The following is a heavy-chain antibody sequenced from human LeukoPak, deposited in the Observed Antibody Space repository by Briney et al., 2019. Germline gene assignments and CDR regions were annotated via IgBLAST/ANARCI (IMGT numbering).Heavy chain of an antibody. D-gene: IGHD6-19*01. J-gene: IGHJ4*02. V-gene: IGHV3-48*03. CDR2: ISSSGSTI. CDR3: ARDTRRYSSGWYTYFDY. CDR1: GFTFSSYE. Sequence: GGSLRLSCAASGFTFSSYEMNWVRQAPGKGLEWVSYISSSGSTIYYADSVKGRFTIFRDNAKNSLYLQMNSLRAEVTAVYYCARDTRRYSSGWYTYFDYWGQGTLVTVSS.